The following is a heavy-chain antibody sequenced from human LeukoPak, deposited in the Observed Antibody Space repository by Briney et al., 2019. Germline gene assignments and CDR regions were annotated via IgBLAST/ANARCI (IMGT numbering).Heavy chain of an antibody. CDR3: AKAGADNSVYRHFDY. CDR2: ISDSGDKT. D-gene: IGHD3-22*01. J-gene: IGHJ4*02. V-gene: IGHV3-23*01. CDR1: GFAFRSYA. Sequence: GGSLRLSCAASGFAFRSYAMSWFRQAPGKGLEWVSLISDSGDKTYYADSVKGRFTISRDNSKNTLFLQLNSLRSEDAAVYYCAKAGADNSVYRHFDYWGQGTLVTVSS.